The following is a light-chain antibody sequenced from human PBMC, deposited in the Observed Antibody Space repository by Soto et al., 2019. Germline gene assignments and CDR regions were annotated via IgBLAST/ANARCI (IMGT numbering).Light chain of an antibody. Sequence: QSVLTQPASVSESPGQSITISCTGTSSDVGAYNYVSWYQQYPGKAPKLMIYGVSNRPSGVSNRFSGSKSGNTASLTISGLQADDEADYYCNSYAGSSYVFGTGTKVTVL. V-gene: IGLV2-14*01. CDR1: SSDVGAYNY. CDR3: NSYAGSSYV. J-gene: IGLJ1*01. CDR2: GVS.